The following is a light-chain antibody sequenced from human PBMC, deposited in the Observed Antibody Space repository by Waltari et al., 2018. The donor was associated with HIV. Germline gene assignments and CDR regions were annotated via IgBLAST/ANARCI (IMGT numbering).Light chain of an antibody. CDR3: QQAYIAWT. V-gene: IGKV1-39*01. CDR1: QSINRF. Sequence: LSASVGDRVTISCRASQSINRFLNWYQQKSGKAPKLLIYAASTLQSGVPSRFSGSGSGTEFTLTISNLQPEDFAIYFCQQAYIAWTFGQGTKVDVK. CDR2: AAS. J-gene: IGKJ1*01.